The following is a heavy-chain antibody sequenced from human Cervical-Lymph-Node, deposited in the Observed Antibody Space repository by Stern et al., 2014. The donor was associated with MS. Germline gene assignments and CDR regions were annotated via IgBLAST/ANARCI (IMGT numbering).Heavy chain of an antibody. CDR2: IIPIFGTA. CDR1: VGTFSSYA. D-gene: IGHD1-26*01. CDR3: ARGELKEGLVRGMDV. J-gene: IGHJ6*02. V-gene: IGHV1-69*01. Sequence: VQLEESGAEVKKPGSSVKVSFKASVGTFSSYAISWVRPAPGHGLEWMGGIIPIFGTANYAQKFQGRVTITADESTSTAYMELSSLRSEDTAVYYCARGELKEGLVRGMDVWGQGTTVTVSS.